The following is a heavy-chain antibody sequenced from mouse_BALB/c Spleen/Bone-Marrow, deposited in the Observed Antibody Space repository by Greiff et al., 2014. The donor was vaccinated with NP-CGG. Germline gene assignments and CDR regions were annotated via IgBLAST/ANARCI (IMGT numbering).Heavy chain of an antibody. Sequence: EVMLVESGGGLVQPGGSRKLSCAASGFTFSDYGMAWVRQAPGKGPEWVAFTSNLAYSIYYADTVTGRFTISRENAKNTLYLEMSSLRSEDTAMYYCARDIDGYYDYAMDYWGQGTSVTVSS. CDR3: ARDIDGYYDYAMDY. CDR2: TSNLAYSI. V-gene: IGHV5-15*02. CDR1: GFTFSDYG. D-gene: IGHD2-3*01. J-gene: IGHJ4*01.